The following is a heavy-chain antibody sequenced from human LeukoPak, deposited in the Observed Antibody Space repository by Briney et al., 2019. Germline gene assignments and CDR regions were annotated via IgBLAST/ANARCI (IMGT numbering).Heavy chain of an antibody. V-gene: IGHV1-8*01. J-gene: IGHJ4*02. CDR2: MNPNSANT. Sequence: ASVKVSCKASGYTFTDYDINWVRQATGQGLEWMGWMNPNSANTGYAQKFQGRVTMTRNTSISTAYMEPTSLRSEDTAVYYCASPESRQGGYGGDSPLRYWGQGTLVTVSS. CDR1: GYTFTDYD. D-gene: IGHD4-23*01. CDR3: ASPESRQGGYGGDSPLRY.